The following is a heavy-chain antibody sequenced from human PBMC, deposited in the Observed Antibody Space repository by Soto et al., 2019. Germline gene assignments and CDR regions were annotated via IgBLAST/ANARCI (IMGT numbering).Heavy chain of an antibody. CDR1: GYTFTSYY. D-gene: IGHD2-21*01. CDR2: IDPSGGST. V-gene: IGHV1-46*01. Sequence: ASVKVSCKASGYTFTSYYMHWVRQAPGQGLEWMGIIDPSGGSTSYAQKFQGRVTMTRDTSTSTVYMELSSLRSEDTAVYYCARMVVNTAPFDYWGQGTLVTVSS. CDR3: ARMVVNTAPFDY. J-gene: IGHJ4*02.